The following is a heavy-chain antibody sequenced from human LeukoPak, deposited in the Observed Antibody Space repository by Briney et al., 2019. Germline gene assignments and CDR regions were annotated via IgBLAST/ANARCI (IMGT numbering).Heavy chain of an antibody. J-gene: IGHJ4*02. CDR1: GFTFSSYS. CDR2: ISSSSSTI. CDR3: ARDGLGGRAAATDY. D-gene: IGHD6-13*01. Sequence: GGSLRLSCAASGFTFSSYSMNWVRQAPGKGLEWVSYISSSSSTIYYADSVKGRFTISRDNAKNSLYLQMNSLRAEDTAVYYCARDGLGGRAAATDYWGQGTLVTVSS. V-gene: IGHV3-48*01.